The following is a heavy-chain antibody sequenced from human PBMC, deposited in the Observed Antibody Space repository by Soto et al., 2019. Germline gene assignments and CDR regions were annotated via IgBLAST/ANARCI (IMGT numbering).Heavy chain of an antibody. CDR3: ASLRGSGSYYNIWWFDP. CDR1: GGSISSYY. CDR2: IYYSGST. D-gene: IGHD3-10*01. Sequence: SETLSLTCTVSGGSISSYYWSWIRQPPGKGLEWIGYIYYSGSTNYNTSLKSRVTISVDTSKNQFSLKLSGVTAADTAVYYCASLRGSGSYYNIWWFDPWGQGTLVTVSS. V-gene: IGHV4-59*01. J-gene: IGHJ5*02.